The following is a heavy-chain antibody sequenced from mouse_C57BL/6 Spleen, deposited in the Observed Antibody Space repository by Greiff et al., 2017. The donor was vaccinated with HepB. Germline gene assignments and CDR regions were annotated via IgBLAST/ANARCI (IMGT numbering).Heavy chain of an antibody. CDR2: IDPSDSYT. J-gene: IGHJ2*01. CDR1: GYTFTSYW. V-gene: IGHV1-59*01. Sequence: QVQLQQPGAELVRPGTSVKLSCKASGYTFTSYWMHWVKQRPGQGLEWIGVIDPSDSYTNYNQKFKGKATLTVDTSSSTAYMQLSSLTSEDSAVYYCARAGSRGGNSFDYWGQGTTLTVSS. CDR3: ARAGSRGGNSFDY.